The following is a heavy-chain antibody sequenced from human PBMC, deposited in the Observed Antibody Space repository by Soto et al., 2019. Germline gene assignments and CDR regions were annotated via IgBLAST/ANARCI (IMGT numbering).Heavy chain of an antibody. CDR2: IKSKTDGGTT. V-gene: IGHV3-15*07. Sequence: WGSLRHPLAAAWFTFVNPWGNWVRQAPRKGVGWVGRIKSKTDGGTTDYAAHVKGRFTISRDDSKNTLYLQMNSLKTEDTAVYYCTTLTIFGVAPTRPYYYYGMDVWGQGTTVTVSS. CDR1: WFTFVNPW. J-gene: IGHJ6*02. CDR3: TTLTIFGVAPTRPYYYYGMDV. D-gene: IGHD3-3*01.